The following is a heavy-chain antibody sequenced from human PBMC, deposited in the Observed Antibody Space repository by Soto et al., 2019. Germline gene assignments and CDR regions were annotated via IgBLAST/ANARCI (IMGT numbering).Heavy chain of an antibody. Sequence: PSDTLSLTGTVSGGALSSHFWSWIRQPAGKGLEWIGRMYTSGSSNYNPSLKSRVTMSVDTSKNLFSLNLTSVTAADTAVYYCAREGTAGRPLDYWGQGTLVTVSS. CDR2: MYTSGSS. CDR1: GGALSSHF. J-gene: IGHJ4*02. CDR3: AREGTAGRPLDY. D-gene: IGHD1-1*01. V-gene: IGHV4-4*07.